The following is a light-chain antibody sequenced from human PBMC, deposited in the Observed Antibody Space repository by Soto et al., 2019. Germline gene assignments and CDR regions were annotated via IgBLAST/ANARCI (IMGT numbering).Light chain of an antibody. V-gene: IGLV2-14*01. CDR2: EVS. Sequence: QSVLTQPASVSGSLGQSITISCTGTSSDVGAYNYVSWYQQQPGKAPKLMISEVSNRPSGVSNRFSGSKSGNTASLIISGLQAEDEADYYCCSFTSITTYVFGTG. CDR3: CSFTSITTYV. CDR1: SSDVGAYNY. J-gene: IGLJ1*01.